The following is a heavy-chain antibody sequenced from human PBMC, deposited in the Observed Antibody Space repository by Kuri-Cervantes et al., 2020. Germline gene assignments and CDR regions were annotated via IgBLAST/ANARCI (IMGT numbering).Heavy chain of an antibody. J-gene: IGHJ4*02. Sequence: GESLKISCAASGLTVSSNYMSWVRQAPGKGLEWVSSISSSSSYIYYADSVKGRFTISRDNAKNSLYLRMNSLRAEDTAVYYCAILAAAVSYWGQGTLVTVSS. CDR2: ISSSSSYI. V-gene: IGHV3-21*01. CDR1: GLTVSSNY. CDR3: AILAAAVSY. D-gene: IGHD6-13*01.